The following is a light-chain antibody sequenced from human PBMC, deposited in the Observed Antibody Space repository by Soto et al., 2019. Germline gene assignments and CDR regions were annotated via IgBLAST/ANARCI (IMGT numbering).Light chain of an antibody. CDR2: DVS. V-gene: IGLV2-11*01. Sequence: QSALTQPRSVSGSPGQSITISCTGTSSDVGGYNYVSWYRQHPGKAPKLMIYDVSKRPSGVPDRFSGSKSGNTASLTISGLQAEDEADYYCCSYAGSYTHYVFGTGTKVPS. CDR3: CSYAGSYTHYV. CDR1: SSDVGGYNY. J-gene: IGLJ1*01.